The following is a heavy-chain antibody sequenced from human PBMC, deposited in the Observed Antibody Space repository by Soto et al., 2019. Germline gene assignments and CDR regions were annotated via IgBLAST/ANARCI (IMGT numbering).Heavy chain of an antibody. CDR3: ARDREYYGSGMHDY. Sequence: QVQLVESGGGVVQPGRSLRLSCAASGFTFSSYAMHWVRQAPGKGLEWVAVISYDGSNKYYADSVKGRFTISRDNPKNTLYLQMNSLRAEDTAVYYCARDREYYGSGMHDYWGQGTLVTVSS. D-gene: IGHD3-10*01. V-gene: IGHV3-30-3*01. J-gene: IGHJ4*02. CDR2: ISYDGSNK. CDR1: GFTFSSYA.